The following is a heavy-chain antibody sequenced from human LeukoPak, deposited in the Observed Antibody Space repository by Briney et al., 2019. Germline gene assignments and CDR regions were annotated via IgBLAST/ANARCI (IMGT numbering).Heavy chain of an antibody. J-gene: IGHJ4*02. CDR2: IKHDGSEK. V-gene: IGHV3-7*03. D-gene: IGHD4-17*01. CDR3: ARAPQGSGDRH. CDR1: AFILSTYW. Sequence: PGGSLRLSCAASAFILSTYWMDWVRQAPGKGLEWVANIKHDGSEKIHVGSVKGRFTISRDNSKKSLYLQMDSLRAEDTAVYYCARAPQGSGDRHWGQGTLVTVSS.